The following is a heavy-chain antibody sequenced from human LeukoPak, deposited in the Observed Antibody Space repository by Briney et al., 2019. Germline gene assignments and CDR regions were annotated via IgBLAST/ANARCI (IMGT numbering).Heavy chain of an antibody. CDR1: GGSISSYY. J-gene: IGHJ6*02. V-gene: IGHV4-59*01. CDR2: IYYSGST. D-gene: IGHD3-22*01. CDR3: ARSYESRGYYYYGMDV. Sequence: SETLSLTCTVSGGSISSYYGSWIRQPPGKGLEWIGYIYYSGSTHYNPSLKSRVTMSVDTSKNQFSLKLNSVTAADTAVYYCARSYESRGYYYYGMDVWGQGTTVTVSS.